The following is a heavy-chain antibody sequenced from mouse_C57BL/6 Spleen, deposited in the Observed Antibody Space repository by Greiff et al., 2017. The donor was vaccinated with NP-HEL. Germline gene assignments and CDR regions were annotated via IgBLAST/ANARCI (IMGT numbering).Heavy chain of an antibody. CDR1: GYTFTSYW. Sequence: QVQLQQPGAELVMPGASVKLSCKASGYTFTSYWMHWVKQRPGQGLEWIGEIDPSDSYTNYNQKFKGKSTLTVDKSSSPAYMQLSSLTSEDSAFYSCARPGQLRFYYFDSGGKGTTLTVPS. V-gene: IGHV1-69*01. D-gene: IGHD3-2*02. CDR2: IDPSDSYT. J-gene: IGHJ2*01. CDR3: ARPGQLRFYYFDS.